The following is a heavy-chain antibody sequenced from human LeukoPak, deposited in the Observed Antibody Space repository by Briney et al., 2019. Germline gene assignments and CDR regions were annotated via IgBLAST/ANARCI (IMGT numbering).Heavy chain of an antibody. CDR3: ARLAVPWGWGSYYTRHYYYYYGMDV. V-gene: IGHV5-10-1*01. Sequence: GESLKISCKGSGYSFTSYWISWVRQMPGKGLEWMGRIDPSDSYTNYSPSFQGHVTISADKSISTAYLQWSSLKASDTAMYYCARLAVPWGWGSYYTRHYYYYYGMDVWGKGTTVTVSS. CDR1: GYSFTSYW. CDR2: IDPSDSYT. J-gene: IGHJ6*04. D-gene: IGHD3-10*01.